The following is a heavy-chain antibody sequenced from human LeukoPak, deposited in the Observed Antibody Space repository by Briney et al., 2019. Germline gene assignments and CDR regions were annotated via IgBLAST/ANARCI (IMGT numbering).Heavy chain of an antibody. CDR1: GYTFTNYA. J-gene: IGHJ4*02. Sequence: ASVKVSCKASGYTFTNYAVNWLRQAPGQRLEWMGWINAGNGDTKFSRNYQARVTITRDASASTAYMELSSLTSEDTAVYFCARGLWSAHRREYYFDSWGQGTLVTLSS. D-gene: IGHD3-3*01. CDR3: ARGLWSAHRREYYFDS. CDR2: INAGNGDT. V-gene: IGHV1-3*01.